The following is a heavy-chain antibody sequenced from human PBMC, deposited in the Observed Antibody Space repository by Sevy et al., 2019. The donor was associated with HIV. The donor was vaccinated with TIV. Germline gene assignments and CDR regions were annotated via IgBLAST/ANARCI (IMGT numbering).Heavy chain of an antibody. V-gene: IGHV3-74*01. CDR1: GFTFSSYW. J-gene: IGHJ4*02. Sequence: GGSLRLSCAASGFTFSSYWMHWVRQAPGKGPVCVSGVNSDGSSTNYAHSVKGRFTMSRDSAKNTLYLQMNSLRAEDTAVYFCVAANTWQDYWGQGTLVTVSS. CDR2: VNSDGSST. CDR3: VAANTWQDY. D-gene: IGHD2-15*01.